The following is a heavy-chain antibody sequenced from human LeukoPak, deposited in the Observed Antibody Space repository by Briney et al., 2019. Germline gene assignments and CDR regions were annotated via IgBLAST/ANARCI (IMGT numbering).Heavy chain of an antibody. CDR3: AKGRTGNFDY. CDR2: SAGGST. D-gene: IGHD3/OR15-3a*01. V-gene: IGHV3-23*01. J-gene: IGHJ4*02. CDR1: GFTFSSYA. Sequence: GGSLRLSCAASGFTFSSYAMSWVRQAPGKGLEWVSASAGGSTFYADSVKGRFTISRDNSKNTLFLQMSSLRAEDTAVYYCAKGRTGNFDYWGQGTLVTVSS.